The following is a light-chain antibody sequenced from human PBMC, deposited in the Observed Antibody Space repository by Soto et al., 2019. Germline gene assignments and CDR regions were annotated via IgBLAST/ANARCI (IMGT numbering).Light chain of an antibody. CDR3: QHYRRNTWS. J-gene: IGKJ1*01. Sequence: DIQMTQSPSTLSASVGGRVTITCRASQSVGTWVAWYQQKPGKAPKLLIYGASNLESGVPSRFSGSGSGTEFTLTSTTLQPDEFATYFCQHYRRNTWSFGPGTKVDI. V-gene: IGKV1-5*01. CDR2: GAS. CDR1: QSVGTW.